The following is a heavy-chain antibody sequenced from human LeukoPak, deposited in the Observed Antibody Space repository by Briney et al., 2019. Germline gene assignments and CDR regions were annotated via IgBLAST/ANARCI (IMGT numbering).Heavy chain of an antibody. CDR1: GFTFANTW. CDR3: AIGGAYGSGS. J-gene: IGHJ4*02. Sequence: GGSLRLSCAASGFTFANTWMHWVRQAPGKGLVWVSLINNDGSTTNYADSVKGRFTISRDNAKNTVYLQMNSLRAEDTAVYYCAIGGAYGSGSWGQGTLVTVSS. CDR2: INNDGSTT. D-gene: IGHD3-10*01. V-gene: IGHV3-74*01.